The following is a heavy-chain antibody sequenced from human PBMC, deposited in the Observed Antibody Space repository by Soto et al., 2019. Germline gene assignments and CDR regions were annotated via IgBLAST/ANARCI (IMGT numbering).Heavy chain of an antibody. J-gene: IGHJ3*02. CDR3: ARRVIGSSRAFDI. CDR2: ISDGGDLT. V-gene: IGHV3-23*01. Sequence: GESLKISCAASGFAFSSHPMSWVRQAPEKGLEWVAGISDGGDLTYNADSVRGRFTISRDNSRNTLYLQMNSLRAEDTAVYYCARRVIGSSRAFDIWGQGTMVTVSS. CDR1: GFAFSSHP. D-gene: IGHD3-10*01.